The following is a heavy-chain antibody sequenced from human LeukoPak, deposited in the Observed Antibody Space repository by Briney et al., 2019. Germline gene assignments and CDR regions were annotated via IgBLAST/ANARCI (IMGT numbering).Heavy chain of an antibody. D-gene: IGHD1-26*01. CDR1: GFTFDDYD. J-gene: IGHJ6*03. CDR3: AKANSGSYYVGYMDV. V-gene: IGHV3-20*04. CDR2: INWNGGST. Sequence: GGSLRLSCAASGFTFDDYDMIWVRQAPGKGLEWVSGINWNGGSTGYADSVKGRFTISRDNAKNSLYLQMNSLRAEDTALYYCAKANSGSYYVGYMDVWGKGTTVTVSS.